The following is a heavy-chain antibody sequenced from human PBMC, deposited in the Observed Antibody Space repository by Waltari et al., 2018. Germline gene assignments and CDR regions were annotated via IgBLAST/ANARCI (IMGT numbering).Heavy chain of an antibody. J-gene: IGHJ5*02. V-gene: IGHV1-2*02. D-gene: IGHD2-15*01. CDR2: INPNSGGT. Sequence: QVQLVQSGAEVKKPGASVKVSCKASGYTFTGYYMHWVRQAPGQGLEWRGWINPNSGGTNYAQKFQGRVTMTRDTSISTAYMELSRLRSDDTAVYYCARESRAARTFRYNWFDPWGQGTLVTVSS. CDR3: ARESRAARTFRYNWFDP. CDR1: GYTFTGYY.